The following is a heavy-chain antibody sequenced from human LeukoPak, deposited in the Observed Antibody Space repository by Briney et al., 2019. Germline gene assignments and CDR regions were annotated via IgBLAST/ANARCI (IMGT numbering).Heavy chain of an antibody. J-gene: IGHJ4*02. CDR3: ARGLLGHPDADSSGWYYFDY. V-gene: IGHV1-46*01. D-gene: IGHD6-19*01. CDR1: GYSFTSNY. Sequence: GASVKVSCKASGYSFTSNYIHWVRQAPGQGLEWMGMIYPRDGSTSYAQKFQGRVTVTRDTSTSTVHMELSSLRSEDTAVYYCARGLLGHPDADSSGWYYFDYWGQGTLVTVSS. CDR2: IYPRDGST.